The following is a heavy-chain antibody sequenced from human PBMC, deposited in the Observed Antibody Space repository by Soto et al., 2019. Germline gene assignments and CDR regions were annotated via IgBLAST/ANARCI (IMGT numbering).Heavy chain of an antibody. D-gene: IGHD6-13*01. J-gene: IGHJ4*02. CDR2: FFIGGNT. CDR3: ARALPRIATSREGDY. CDR1: DGSMSSSSTYY. V-gene: IGHV4-39*01. Sequence: SETMSLTCTVSDGSMSSSSTYYWSWMRQPPGKGLEWIASFFIGGNTYYNPSVKSRVTISVDTSKNQFSLKLSSVTAADTAVYYCARALPRIATSREGDYWGQGTLVTVSS.